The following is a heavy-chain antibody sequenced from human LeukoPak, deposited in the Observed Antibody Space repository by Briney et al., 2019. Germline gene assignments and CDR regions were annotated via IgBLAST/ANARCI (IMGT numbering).Heavy chain of an antibody. CDR1: GYPFSSFW. CDR3: AGLSNYYDSSGPLDY. J-gene: IGHJ4*02. Sequence: GESLKTAFKGSGYPFSSFWIGWVPQIPGKGLEWVGIIYPGDSDTRYSPSFQGQVTISADKSISTAYLQWRSLKASDNAMFYCAGLSNYYDSSGPLDYWGEGSLVTVSS. V-gene: IGHV5-51*01. CDR2: IYPGDSDT. D-gene: IGHD3-22*01.